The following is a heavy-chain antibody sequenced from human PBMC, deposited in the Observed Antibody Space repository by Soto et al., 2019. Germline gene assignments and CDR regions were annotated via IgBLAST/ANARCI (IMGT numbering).Heavy chain of an antibody. CDR1: GFTVGNNY. CDR3: AKDGRGSGSHYNSFGY. D-gene: IGHD3-10*01. V-gene: IGHV3-53*01. J-gene: IGHJ4*02. CDR2: IYSTGTT. Sequence: EVQLVESGGGLIEPGGSLQLSCAASGFTVGNNYMSWVRQAPGKGLEWVSLIYSTGTTKYADSVKGRFTVSRDNAKNTLYLQMHRLRAEDTAVYYCAKDGRGSGSHYNSFGYWGQGTLVTVSS.